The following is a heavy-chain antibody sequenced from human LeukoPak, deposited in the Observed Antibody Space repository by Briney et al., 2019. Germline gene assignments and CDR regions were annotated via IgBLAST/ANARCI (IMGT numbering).Heavy chain of an antibody. CDR1: GFTFSTYG. D-gene: IGHD1-26*01. J-gene: IGHJ5*01. V-gene: IGHV3-30*02. Sequence: PGGSLRLSCVASGFTFSTYGMHWVRQAPGKGLEWVAFIRYDGSNEYYADSVKGRFTISRDNSKNTLYLQMNSLRVEDTAVYYCASPWSYGDSWGQGTLVTVSS. CDR2: IRYDGSNE. CDR3: ASPWSYGDS.